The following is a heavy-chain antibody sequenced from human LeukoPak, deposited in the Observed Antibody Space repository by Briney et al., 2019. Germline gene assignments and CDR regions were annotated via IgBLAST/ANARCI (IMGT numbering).Heavy chain of an antibody. CDR3: ARDRPGRYCSTTSCYNASPFDP. J-gene: IGHJ5*02. CDR2: VTPIFGTT. V-gene: IGHV1-69*13. CDR1: GGTFNSHA. D-gene: IGHD2-2*02. Sequence: SVKVSCKGSGGTFNSHALSWVRQAPGQGLEWMGTVTPIFGTTNSAQKFQGRVTITADESTSTAYMELSSLRSEDTAVYYCARDRPGRYCSTTSCYNASPFDPWGQGTLVTVSS.